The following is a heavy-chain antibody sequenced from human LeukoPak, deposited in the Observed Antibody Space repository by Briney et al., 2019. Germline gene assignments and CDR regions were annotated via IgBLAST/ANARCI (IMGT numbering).Heavy chain of an antibody. V-gene: IGHV3-48*01. D-gene: IGHD3-9*01. CDR3: ATPTRYFDWLWEVLGY. CDR1: GFTFSSYS. J-gene: IGHJ4*02. CDR2: ISSSSSTI. Sequence: GGSLRLSCAASGFTFSSYSMNWVRQAPGKGLEWVSYISSSSSTIYYADSVKGRFTISRDNAKNSLYLQMNSLRAEDTAVYYCATPTRYFDWLWEVLGYWGQGTLVTVSS.